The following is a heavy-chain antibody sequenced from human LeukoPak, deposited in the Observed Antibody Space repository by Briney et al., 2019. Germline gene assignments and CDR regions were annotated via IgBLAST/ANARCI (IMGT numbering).Heavy chain of an antibody. V-gene: IGHV3-74*01. CDR2: MNSDGGST. CDR3: ASDTVDGASVIDY. CDR1: GFTFKNHL. D-gene: IGHD5-12*01. Sequence: PGGSLRLSCAASGFTFKNHLMNGLRQAPGKGLVWVSRMNSDGGSTAYADSVKGRFTISRDNARNTLYLQMNSLRAEDTALYYWASDTVDGASVIDYWGQGTLVTVSS. J-gene: IGHJ4*02.